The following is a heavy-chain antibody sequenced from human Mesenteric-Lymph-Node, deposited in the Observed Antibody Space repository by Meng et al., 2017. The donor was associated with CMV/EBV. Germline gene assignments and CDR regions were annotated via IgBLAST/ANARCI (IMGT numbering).Heavy chain of an antibody. J-gene: IGHJ3*02. D-gene: IGHD1-26*01. Sequence: ASVKVSCKASGYTFASYGISWVRQAPGQGLEWMGWISPKSGGANFAQKFQGRVTMTRDTSTNTAYMEVRSLRTDDTALYYCARERSSDAFDIWGQGTMVTVSS. CDR3: ARERSSDAFDI. CDR2: ISPKSGGA. V-gene: IGHV1-2*02. CDR1: GYTFASYG.